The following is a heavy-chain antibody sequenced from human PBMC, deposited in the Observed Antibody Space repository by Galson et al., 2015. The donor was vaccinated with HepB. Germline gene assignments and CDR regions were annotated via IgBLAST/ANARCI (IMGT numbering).Heavy chain of an antibody. CDR2: ISSSSYI. CDR1: GFTFSSYS. V-gene: IGHV3-21*01. CDR3: ARSLDDYGGIPGY. Sequence: SLRLSCAASGFTFSSYSMNWVRQAPGKGLEWVSSISSSSYIYYADSVKGRFTISRDNAKNSLYLQMNSLRAEDTAVYYCARSLDDYGGIPGYWGQGTLVTVSS. D-gene: IGHD4-23*01. J-gene: IGHJ4*02.